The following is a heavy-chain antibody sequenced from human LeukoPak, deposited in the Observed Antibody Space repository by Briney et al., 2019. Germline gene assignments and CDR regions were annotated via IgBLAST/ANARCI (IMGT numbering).Heavy chain of an antibody. J-gene: IGHJ4*02. CDR2: IYYSGSA. CDR3: ARVDCTNGVCSFDY. V-gene: IGHV4-39*02. CDR1: DGSISSSNYY. D-gene: IGHD2-8*01. Sequence: PSETLSLTCTVSDGSISSSNYYWGWIRQPPGMGLEWIGSIYYSGSAYYHPSLKSRGTISIDTSKNQFSLKMSSVTAADTAVYYCARVDCTNGVCSFDYWGQGTLVTVSS.